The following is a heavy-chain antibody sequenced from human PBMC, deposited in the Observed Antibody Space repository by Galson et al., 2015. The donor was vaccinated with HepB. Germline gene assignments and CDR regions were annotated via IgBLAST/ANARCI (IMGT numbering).Heavy chain of an antibody. CDR1: GESFSNYY. J-gene: IGHJ6*02. CDR3: ARPGYCSSTICTGHMDV. D-gene: IGHD2-2*01. V-gene: IGHV4-34*01. Sequence: LSLTCAVYGESFSNYYWNWIRQAPGKGLEWIGEIDFRGSTRYNPSLRSRVTISVDTSKNQFSLHVRSVTAADTAVYFCARPGYCSSTICTGHMDVWGQGTTVTVSS. CDR2: IDFRGST.